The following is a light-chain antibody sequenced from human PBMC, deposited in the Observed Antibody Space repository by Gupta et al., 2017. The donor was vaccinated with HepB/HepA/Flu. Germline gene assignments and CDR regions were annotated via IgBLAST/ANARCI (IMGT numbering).Light chain of an antibody. CDR3: ATWDDSLSGYV. CDR2: RNN. V-gene: IGLV1-47*01. J-gene: IGLJ1*01. CDR1: SSNIGSNY. Sequence: QSVLTQPPSASGTPGQRVTVSCSGSSSNIGSNYVYWYQQFPGTAPKLLIYRNNQRPSGVPDRFSGSKSGTSASLPISGLRSDDEADYYCATWDDSLSGYVFGNGTNVTVL.